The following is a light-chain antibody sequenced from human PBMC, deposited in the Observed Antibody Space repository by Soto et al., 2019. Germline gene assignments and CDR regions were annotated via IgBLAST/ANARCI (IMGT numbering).Light chain of an antibody. V-gene: IGKV3-11*01. J-gene: IGKJ5*01. CDR1: QSVTTY. CDR3: QQRSNWPPSIT. Sequence: EIVLTQSPATLSLSPGERANLPCMAIQSVTTYLAWYQQKPGQAPRLLIYDASDRATGIPARFSGSGSGTDFTLTISSLEPEDFAVYYCQQRSNWPPSITFGQGARLEIK. CDR2: DAS.